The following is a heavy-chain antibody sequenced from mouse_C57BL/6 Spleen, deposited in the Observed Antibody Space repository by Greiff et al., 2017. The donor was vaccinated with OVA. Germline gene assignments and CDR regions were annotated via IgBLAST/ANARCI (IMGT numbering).Heavy chain of an antibody. Sequence: EVKLMESGEGLVKPGGSLKLSCAASGFTFSSYAMSWVRQTPEKRLEWVAYISSGGDYIYYADTVKGRFTISRDNARNTLYLQMSSLKSEDTAMYYCTRDPLITTVVATRGAMDYWGQGTSVTVSS. CDR1: GFTFSSYA. J-gene: IGHJ4*01. CDR2: ISSGGDYI. D-gene: IGHD1-1*01. CDR3: TRDPLITTVVATRGAMDY. V-gene: IGHV5-9-1*02.